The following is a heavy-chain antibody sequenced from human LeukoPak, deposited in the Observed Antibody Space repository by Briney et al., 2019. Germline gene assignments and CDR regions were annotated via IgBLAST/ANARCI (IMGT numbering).Heavy chain of an antibody. Sequence: PGGSLRLSCAASGFTFTNYAMSWVRQAPGKGLEWVSTISGSTITTYYADSVKGRFTISRDNSRNTLYLQMSSLRAEDTAVYYCAREFSNAVAYGLFDYWGQGTLATVSS. J-gene: IGHJ4*02. D-gene: IGHD4-17*01. CDR2: ISGSTITT. V-gene: IGHV3-23*01. CDR3: AREFSNAVAYGLFDY. CDR1: GFTFTNYA.